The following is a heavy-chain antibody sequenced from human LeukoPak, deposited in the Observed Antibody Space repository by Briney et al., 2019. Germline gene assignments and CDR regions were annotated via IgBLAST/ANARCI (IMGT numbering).Heavy chain of an antibody. CDR2: IYSGGST. Sequence: ETLSLTCTVSGGSISSYYWSWVRQAPGKGLEWVSVIYSGGSTYYADSVKGRFTISRDNSKNTLYLQMNSLRAEDTAVYYCARAQGEMATIDYWGQGTLVTVSS. CDR3: ARAQGEMATIDY. V-gene: IGHV3-53*01. D-gene: IGHD5-24*01. J-gene: IGHJ4*02. CDR1: GGSISSYY.